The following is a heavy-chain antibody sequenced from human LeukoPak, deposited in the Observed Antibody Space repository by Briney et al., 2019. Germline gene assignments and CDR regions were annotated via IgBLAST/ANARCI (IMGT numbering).Heavy chain of an antibody. CDR1: GFSFSRYA. CDR3: AKEGRPNSGGGFFDY. D-gene: IGHD5-12*01. Sequence: GGSLRLSCAASGFSFSRYAMGWVRQAPGKGLEWVSTVNESGGRTYYADSVKGRFTMSRHNSRSTLYLQMNSLRAEDTAVYYCAKEGRPNSGGGFFDYWGQGTRVTVSS. J-gene: IGHJ4*02. CDR2: VNESGGRT. V-gene: IGHV3-23*01.